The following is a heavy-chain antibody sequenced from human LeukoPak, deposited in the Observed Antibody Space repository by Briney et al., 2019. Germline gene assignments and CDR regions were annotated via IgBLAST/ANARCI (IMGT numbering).Heavy chain of an antibody. D-gene: IGHD5-12*01. CDR2: MTPGSGNT. V-gene: IGHV1-18*01. Sequence: GASVKVSCKASGYTFTSRDINWLRQATGQGLEWMGWMTPGSGNTTYAQKLQGRVTMTTDTSTSTAYMELRSLRSDDTAVYYCARDRKTSGYDYSDFDYWGQGTLVTVSS. CDR1: GYTFTSRD. CDR3: ARDRKTSGYDYSDFDY. J-gene: IGHJ4*02.